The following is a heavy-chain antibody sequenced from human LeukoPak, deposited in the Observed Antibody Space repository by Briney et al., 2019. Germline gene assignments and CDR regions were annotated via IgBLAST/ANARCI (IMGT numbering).Heavy chain of an antibody. J-gene: IGHJ4*02. V-gene: IGHV3-7*04. D-gene: IGHD5-24*01. CDR3: TRVGYIDEGIDY. CDR1: GFPFSSYW. CDR2: IKQDGSKK. Sequence: GGSLRLSCVASGFPFSSYWMTWVRQAPGKGLEWVANIKQDGSKKSYVDSVKGRFTISRDNAKNSLYLQMNSMRAEDTAIYYCTRVGYIDEGIDYWGQGTLVTVSS.